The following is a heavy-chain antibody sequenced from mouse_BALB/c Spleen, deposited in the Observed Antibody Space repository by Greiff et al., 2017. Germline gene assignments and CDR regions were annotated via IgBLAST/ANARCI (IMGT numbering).Heavy chain of an antibody. CDR2: ISNGGGST. Sequence: EVMLVESGGGLVQPGGSLKLSCAASGFTFSSYTMSWVRQTPEKRLEWVAYISNGGGSTYYPDTVKGRFTISRDNAKNPLYLQMSSLKSEDTAMYDCAGVGNGYYGCAYWGQGTLVTVSA. J-gene: IGHJ3*01. V-gene: IGHV5-12-2*01. CDR3: AGVGNGYYGCAY. D-gene: IGHD2-3*01. CDR1: GFTFSSYT.